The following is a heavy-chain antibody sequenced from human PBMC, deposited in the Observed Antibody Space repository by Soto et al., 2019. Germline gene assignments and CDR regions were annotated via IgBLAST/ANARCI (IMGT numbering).Heavy chain of an antibody. CDR3: ARDAPPEDY. Sequence: QVQLVQSGTEVKKPGASVKVSCKASGYTFTSYGISWVRQAPGQGLEWMGWIRAYNGNTNYAQKLQGRVTMTTDTAASTDYMELRSLRADDTAVYYCARDAPPEDYWGKGTLVTVSS. V-gene: IGHV1-18*01. CDR2: IRAYNGNT. J-gene: IGHJ4*02. CDR1: GYTFTSYG.